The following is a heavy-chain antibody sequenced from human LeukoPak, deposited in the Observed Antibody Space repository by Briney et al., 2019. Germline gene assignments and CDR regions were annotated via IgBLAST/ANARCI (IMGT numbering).Heavy chain of an antibody. CDR2: ISYDGSNK. CDR1: GFTFSSYA. CDR3: ARAPGGDWNSYYFDY. J-gene: IGHJ4*02. V-gene: IGHV3-30*04. Sequence: GGSLRLSCAASGFTFSSYAMHWVRQAPGKGLEWVAVISYDGSNKYYADSVKGRFTISRDNSKNTLYLQMNSLRAEDTAVYYCARAPGGDWNSYYFDYWGQGTLVTVSS. D-gene: IGHD1-7*01.